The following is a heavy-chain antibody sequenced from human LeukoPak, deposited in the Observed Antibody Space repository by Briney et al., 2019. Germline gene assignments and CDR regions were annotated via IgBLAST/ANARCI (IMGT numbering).Heavy chain of an antibody. CDR1: GYTFTSYY. CDR2: INPSGGNT. Sequence: ASVKVSCKASGYTFTSYYMHWVRQAPGQERDWMGIINPSGGNTNYAQTFQGRVTMTRDMSTRTVYMELSSVTAADPAVYYCARDGRHSYGYHDAFDIWGQGTMVTVSS. CDR3: ARDGRHSYGYHDAFDI. D-gene: IGHD5-18*01. V-gene: IGHV1-46*01. J-gene: IGHJ3*02.